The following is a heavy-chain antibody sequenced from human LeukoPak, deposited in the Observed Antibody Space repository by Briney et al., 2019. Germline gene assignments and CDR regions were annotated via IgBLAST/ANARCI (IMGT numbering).Heavy chain of an antibody. CDR3: AGNMVRGGLLRRPIVDY. CDR1: GGSISSYY. Sequence: PSETLSLTCTVSGGSISSYYWSWIRQPPGKGLEWIGYIYYSGSTNYNPSLKSRVTISVDTSKNQFSLKLGSVTAADTAVYYCAGNMVRGGLLRRPIVDYWGQGTLVTVSS. CDR2: IYYSGST. V-gene: IGHV4-59*01. J-gene: IGHJ4*02. D-gene: IGHD3-10*01.